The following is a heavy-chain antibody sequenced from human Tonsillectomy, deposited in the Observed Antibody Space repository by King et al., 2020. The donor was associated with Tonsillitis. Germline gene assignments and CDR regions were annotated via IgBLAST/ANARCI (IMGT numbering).Heavy chain of an antibody. CDR2: INPNSGGT. CDR1: GYTFTGYY. CDR3: ARGGTLGYFDSSAYREFDY. D-gene: IGHD3-22*01. J-gene: IGHJ4*02. Sequence: QLVQSGAEVKKPGASVKVSCKASGYTFTGYYMQWVRQAPGQGLEWMGWINPNSGGTKYAQKFQGRVTMTRDTSISTAYMELSRLRSDDTAVYYCARGGTLGYFDSSAYREFDYWGQGTLVTVSS. V-gene: IGHV1-2*02.